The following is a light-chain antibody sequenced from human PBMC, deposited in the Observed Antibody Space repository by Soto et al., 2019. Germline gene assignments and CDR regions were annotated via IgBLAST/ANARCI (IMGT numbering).Light chain of an antibody. Sequence: EIVLTQSPATLSLSPGERATLSCRASQSVSSYLAWYQQKSGQAPRLLIYDASNRATGIPARFSGSGSGTDFTLTISSLEPEDFAVYYCQQRSNWPRWTVGQGTKVEIK. CDR3: QQRSNWPRWT. CDR1: QSVSSY. CDR2: DAS. V-gene: IGKV3-11*01. J-gene: IGKJ1*01.